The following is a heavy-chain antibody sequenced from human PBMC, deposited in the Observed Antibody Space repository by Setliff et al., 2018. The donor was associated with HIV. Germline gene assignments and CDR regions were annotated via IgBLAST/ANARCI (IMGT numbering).Heavy chain of an antibody. D-gene: IGHD2-21*02. CDR2: IIPIFGTA. J-gene: IGHJ4*02. V-gene: IGHV1-69*13. CDR1: GGTFSSYA. CDR3: AREGPPSCGGDCYSAHSFDY. Sequence: SVKVSCKASGGTFSSYAISWVRQAPGQGLEWMGGIIPIFGTANYAQKFQGRVTITADESTSTAYMELSSLGSEDTAVYYCAREGPPSCGGDCYSAHSFDYWGQGTLVTVSS.